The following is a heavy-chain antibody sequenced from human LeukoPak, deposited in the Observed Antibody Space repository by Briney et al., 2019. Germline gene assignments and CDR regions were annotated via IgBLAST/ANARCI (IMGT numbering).Heavy chain of an antibody. CDR3: ARTNIGRGLIHWFDP. V-gene: IGHV4-59*08. Sequence: PSETLSLTCTVSGGSISSYFWSWIRQPPGKGLEWIAYIYYSGNTNYNPSLKSRVTISVDTSRNQFSLRLSSVTAADTAVYYCARTNIGRGLIHWFDPWGQGTLVTVSS. CDR1: GGSISSYF. D-gene: IGHD3-10*01. CDR2: IYYSGNT. J-gene: IGHJ5*02.